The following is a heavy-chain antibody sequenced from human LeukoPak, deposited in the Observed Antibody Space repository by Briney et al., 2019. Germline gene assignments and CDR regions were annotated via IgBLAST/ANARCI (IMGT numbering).Heavy chain of an antibody. V-gene: IGHV3-30*02. CDR3: AKVYYDFWSGYSNAPQFDY. D-gene: IGHD3-3*01. CDR2: IRYDGSNK. CDR1: GFTFSSYG. J-gene: IGHJ4*02. Sequence: GGSLRLSCAASGFTFSSYGMHWVRQAPGKGLEWVAFIRYDGSNKYYADSVKGRFTISRDNSKNTLYLQMNSLRAEDTAVYYCAKVYYDFWSGYSNAPQFDYWGQGTLVTVYS.